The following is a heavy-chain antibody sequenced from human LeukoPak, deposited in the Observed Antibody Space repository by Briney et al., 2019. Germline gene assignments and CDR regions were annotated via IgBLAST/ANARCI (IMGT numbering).Heavy chain of an antibody. V-gene: IGHV4-59*02. CDR3: ASLESAGYFDY. D-gene: IGHD6-13*01. CDR2: IYYSGST. CDR1: GGSVSSYY. Sequence: KPSETLSLTCTVSGGSVSSYYWSWIREPPGKGLEWIGYIYYSGSTNYNPSLKSRVTISVDTSKNQFSLKLSSVTAADTAVYYCASLESAGYFDYWGQGTLVTVSS. J-gene: IGHJ4*02.